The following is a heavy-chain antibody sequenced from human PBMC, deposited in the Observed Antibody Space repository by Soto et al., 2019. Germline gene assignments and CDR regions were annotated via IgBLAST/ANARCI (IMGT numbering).Heavy chain of an antibody. V-gene: IGHV3-74*01. CDR3: ARGGGYCSSTSCYYYYYYMDV. D-gene: IGHD2-2*01. CDR2: INSDGSST. Sequence: GGSLRLSCAASGFTFSSYWMHWVRQAPGKGLVWVSRINSDGSSTSYADSVKGRFTISRDNAKNTLYLQMNSLRAEDTAVYYCARGGGYCSSTSCYYYYYYMDVWGKGTTVTVSS. J-gene: IGHJ6*03. CDR1: GFTFSSYW.